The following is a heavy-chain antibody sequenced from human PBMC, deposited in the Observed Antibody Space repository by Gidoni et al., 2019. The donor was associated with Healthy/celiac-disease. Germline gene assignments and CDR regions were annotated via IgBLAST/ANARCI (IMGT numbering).Heavy chain of an antibody. Sequence: QVQLVESGGVVVQPGRSLSLSCAASGFTFISYGMHWVRQAPGKGLGWVAVIGYDGSNKYYADSVKGRFTISRDNSKNTLYLQMNSLRAEDTAVYYCARDLRYGSGSYYKSHFDYWGQGTLVTVSS. CDR2: IGYDGSNK. CDR1: GFTFISYG. J-gene: IGHJ4*02. V-gene: IGHV3-33*08. D-gene: IGHD3-10*01. CDR3: ARDLRYGSGSYYKSHFDY.